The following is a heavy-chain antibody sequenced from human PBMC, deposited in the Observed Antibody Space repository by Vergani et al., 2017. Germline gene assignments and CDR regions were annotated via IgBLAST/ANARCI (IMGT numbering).Heavy chain of an antibody. CDR1: GFTFSGSA. CDR3: TRRSSGIAAATN. CDR2: IRSKANSYAT. D-gene: IGHD6-13*01. Sequence: EVQLVESGGGLVQPGGSLKLSCAASGFTFSGSAMHWVRQASGKGLEWVGRIRSKANSYATAYAASVKGRFTISRDDSKNTAYLQINSLKTEDTAVYYCTRRSSGIAAATNRGQGTLVTVSS. J-gene: IGHJ4*02. V-gene: IGHV3-73*02.